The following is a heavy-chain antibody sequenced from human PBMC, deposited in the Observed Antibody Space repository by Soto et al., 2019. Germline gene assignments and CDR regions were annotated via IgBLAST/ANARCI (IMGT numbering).Heavy chain of an antibody. CDR2: IWYDGSNK. V-gene: IGHV3-33*01. CDR3: AREDCSGGSCPIDY. D-gene: IGHD2-15*01. J-gene: IGHJ4*02. Sequence: GGSLRLSCAASGFTFSSYGMHWVRQAPGKGLEWVAVIWYDGSNKYYADSVKGRFTISRDNFKNTLYLQMNSLRAEDTAVYYCAREDCSGGSCPIDYWGQGTLVTVSS. CDR1: GFTFSSYG.